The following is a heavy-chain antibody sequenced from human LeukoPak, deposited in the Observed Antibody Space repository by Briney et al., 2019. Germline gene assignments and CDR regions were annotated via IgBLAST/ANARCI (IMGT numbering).Heavy chain of an antibody. D-gene: IGHD6-19*01. V-gene: IGHV1-2*04. CDR1: GYTFTGYY. CDR2: INPISGGT. CDR3: ARGGPTYSSGWDFDY. Sequence: ASVKVSCKASGYTFTGYYMHWVRQAPGQGLEWMGWINPISGGTNYAQKFQGWVTMTRDTSISTAYMELSRLRSDDTAVYYCARGGPTYSSGWDFDYWGQGTLVTVSS. J-gene: IGHJ4*02.